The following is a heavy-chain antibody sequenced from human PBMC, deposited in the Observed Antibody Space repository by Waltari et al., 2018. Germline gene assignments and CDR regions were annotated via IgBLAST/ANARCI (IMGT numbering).Heavy chain of an antibody. J-gene: IGHJ3*02. CDR3: ARSRYKGGYDM. D-gene: IGHD3-22*01. Sequence: QLVESGGGLVQPGGSLTLSCTASGFTVNDDEMHWVRQDLLGGLEWVSRLITTVDTGYAASVRDRFTISRENGKNSVYLQMNSLRAEDTAVYYCARSRYKGGYDMWGQGTRVVVSS. CDR2: LITTVDT. CDR1: GFTVNDDE. V-gene: IGHV3-13*01.